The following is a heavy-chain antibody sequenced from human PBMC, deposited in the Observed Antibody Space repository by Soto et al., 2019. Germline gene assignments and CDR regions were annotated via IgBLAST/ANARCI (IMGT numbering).Heavy chain of an antibody. J-gene: IGHJ4*02. D-gene: IGHD4-17*01. Sequence: QLQLQESGPGLVGPSETLSLTCTVSGGSISTSSYYWGWVRQSPGKGLEWIGSIYYSGITYYNPSLRSRVTIYADRPKNQFSLKVGSVTAADTAVYYCARQGGDNYGDFEYWGQGTLVTVSS. V-gene: IGHV4-39*01. CDR3: ARQGGDNYGDFEY. CDR2: IYYSGIT. CDR1: GGSISTSSYY.